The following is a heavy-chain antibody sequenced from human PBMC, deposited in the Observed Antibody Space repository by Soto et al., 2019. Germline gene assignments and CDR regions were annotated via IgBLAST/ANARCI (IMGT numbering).Heavy chain of an antibody. V-gene: IGHV1-69*12. Sequence: QVQLVQSGAEVKKPGSSVKVSCKASGGTFSSYAISWVRQAPGQGLEWMGGIIPIFGTANYAQKFQGRVTITADESTSTGYMELSSLRSEDTAVYYCAREYSSSSWRGGWFDPWGQGTLVTVSS. CDR1: GGTFSSYA. CDR2: IIPIFGTA. J-gene: IGHJ5*02. D-gene: IGHD6-6*01. CDR3: AREYSSSSWRGGWFDP.